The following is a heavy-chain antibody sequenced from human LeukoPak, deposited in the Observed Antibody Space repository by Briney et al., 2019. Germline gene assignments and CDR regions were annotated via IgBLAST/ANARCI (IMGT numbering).Heavy chain of an antibody. CDR1: GGSISSNY. J-gene: IGHJ4*02. Sequence: SETLSLTCTASGGSISSNYWSWIRQPPGKGLEWIGYINTSGSTNYNPPLKSRVSISLDTSRNQFSLKLTSVTAADTAVYYCARRGNWGFFDYWGQGILVSVSS. D-gene: IGHD7-27*01. V-gene: IGHV4-4*09. CDR2: INTSGST. CDR3: ARRGNWGFFDY.